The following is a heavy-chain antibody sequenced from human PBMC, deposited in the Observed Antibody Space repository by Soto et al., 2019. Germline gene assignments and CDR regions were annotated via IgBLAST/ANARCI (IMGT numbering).Heavy chain of an antibody. J-gene: IGHJ6*02. CDR3: ARWVRDGMHV. CDR2: ISTYNGNT. V-gene: IGHV1-18*01. D-gene: IGHD6-13*01. Sequence: QVQLVQSGAEVKKPGASVKVSCKASGYTFINYGISWVRQAPGQGLEWMGWISTYNGNTKYEQKVQGRVTMTTDTSTSTAYMELRSLRSEKTDMYYCARWVRDGMHVWGQGTTVTVSS. CDR1: GYTFINYG.